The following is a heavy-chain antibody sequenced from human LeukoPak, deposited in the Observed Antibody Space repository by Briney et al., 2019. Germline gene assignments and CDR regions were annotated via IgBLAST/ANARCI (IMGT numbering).Heavy chain of an antibody. D-gene: IGHD3-22*01. V-gene: IGHV3-7*01. J-gene: IGHJ4*02. CDR3: ASTYYYDSSGYSFDY. CDR2: IKQDGSEK. CDR1: GFTFSSYW. Sequence: GSLRLSCAASGFTFSSYWMSWVRQAPGKGLEWVVNIKQDGSEKYYVDSVKGRFTISRDNAKNSLYLQMNSLRAEDTAVYYCASTYYYDSSGYSFDYWGQGTLVTVSS.